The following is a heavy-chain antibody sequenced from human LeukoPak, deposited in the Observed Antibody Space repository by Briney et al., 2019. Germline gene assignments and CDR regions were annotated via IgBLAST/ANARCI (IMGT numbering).Heavy chain of an antibody. CDR1: GGSISSGYY. V-gene: IGHV4-38-2*01. J-gene: IGHJ4*02. D-gene: IGHD3-22*01. CDR2: IYHSGST. CDR3: ASYRRGYGGEDY. Sequence: SETLSLTCAVSGGSISSGYYWGWIRQPPGKGLEWIGSIYHSGSTYYNPSLRSRVTISVDTSKKQFFLKLTSVTAADTAMYYCASYRRGYGGEDYWGQGTLVTVSS.